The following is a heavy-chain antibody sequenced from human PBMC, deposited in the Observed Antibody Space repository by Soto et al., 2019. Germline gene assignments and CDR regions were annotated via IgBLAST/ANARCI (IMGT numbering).Heavy chain of an antibody. V-gene: IGHV1-18*01. J-gene: IGHJ4*02. CDR3: TREVELQRVIANGY. CDR2: MSAYYGST. D-gene: IGHD3-16*02. Sequence: QVQLVQSGAEVKKPGASVKVSCKASGYTLVDYGITWVRQAPGQGLEWMGWMSAYYGSTDYAQKFQGRLTLTRDTSTSTAYMELRSLRPDDTAVYYCTREVELQRVIANGYWGQGTLVSVSS. CDR1: GYTLVDYG.